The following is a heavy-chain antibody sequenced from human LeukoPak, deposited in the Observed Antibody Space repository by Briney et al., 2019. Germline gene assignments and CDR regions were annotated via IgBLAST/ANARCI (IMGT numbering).Heavy chain of an antibody. CDR1: GGSFSGYY. CDR2: INHSGST. D-gene: IGHD4-17*01. J-gene: IGHJ4*02. V-gene: IGHV4-34*01. CDR3: AKDNYYGDYEVTSIFGVD. Sequence: SETLSLTCAVYGGSFSGYYWSWIRQPPGKGLEWIGEINHSGSTNYNPSLKSRVTISVDTSKNQFSLKLSSVTAADTAVYYCAKDNYYGDYEVTSIFGVDWGQGTLVTVSS.